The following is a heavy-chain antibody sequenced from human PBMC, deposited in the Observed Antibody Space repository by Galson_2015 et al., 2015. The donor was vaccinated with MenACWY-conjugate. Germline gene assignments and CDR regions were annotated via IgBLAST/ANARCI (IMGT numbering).Heavy chain of an antibody. J-gene: IGHJ3*02. V-gene: IGHV3-23*01. Sequence: SLRLSCAASGFTFSSYAMSWVRQAPGKGLQWVSAITGSGDGTYYADSVKGRFTISRDNSKNTVFLQTNTLGADGTAIYYCAKEKAGAGVGAFDIWGQGTTVTVSS. D-gene: IGHD2-8*01. CDR3: AKEKAGAGVGAFDI. CDR2: ITGSGDGT. CDR1: GFTFSSYA.